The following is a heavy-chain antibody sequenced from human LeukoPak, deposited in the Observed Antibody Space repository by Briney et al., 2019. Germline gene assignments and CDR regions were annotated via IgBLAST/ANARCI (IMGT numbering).Heavy chain of an antibody. D-gene: IGHD3-3*01. V-gene: IGHV1-69*13. CDR2: IIPIFGTA. Sequence: GASVKVSCKASGGTFSSYAISWVRQAPGQGLEWMGGIIPIFGTANYAQKFQGRVTITADESTSTAYMELSSLRSEDTAVYYCARSSADYDFWSGYGETWGQGTLVTVSS. J-gene: IGHJ5*02. CDR1: GGTFSSYA. CDR3: ARSSADYDFWSGYGET.